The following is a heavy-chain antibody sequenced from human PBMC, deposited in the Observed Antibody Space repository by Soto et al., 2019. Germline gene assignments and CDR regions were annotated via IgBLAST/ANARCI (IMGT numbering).Heavy chain of an antibody. CDR3: ARGKGGATGYYYYGMDV. CDR1: GGSISSSNW. Sequence: SETLSLTCAVAGGSISSSNWWSWVRQPPGKGLEWIGEIYHSGSTNYNPSLKSRVTISVDKSKNQFSLKLSSVTAADTAVYYCARGKGGATGYYYYGMDVWGQGTTVPVSS. V-gene: IGHV4-4*02. CDR2: IYHSGST. J-gene: IGHJ6*02. D-gene: IGHD2-21*01.